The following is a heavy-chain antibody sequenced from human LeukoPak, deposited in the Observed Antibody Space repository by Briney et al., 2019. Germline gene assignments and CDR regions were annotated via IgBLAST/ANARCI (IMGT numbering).Heavy chain of an antibody. J-gene: IGHJ4*02. CDR2: ISSSSSHI. V-gene: IGHV3-21*04. CDR3: AKARGSSVYEQFDY. CDR1: GFTFSSHT. Sequence: GGALRLSCAASGFTFSSHTMNWVRQAPGKGLEWVSCISSSSSHIFYAASVKGRFTISRDNAKNSLYLQMNSLRADDTAVYYCAKARGSSVYEQFDYWGQGTQVTVSP. D-gene: IGHD5/OR15-5a*01.